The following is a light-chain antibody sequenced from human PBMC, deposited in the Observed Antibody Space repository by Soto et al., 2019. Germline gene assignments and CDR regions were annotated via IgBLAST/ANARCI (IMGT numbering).Light chain of an antibody. CDR2: DAS. CDR1: QSVSSSY. Sequence: EIVLTQSPGTLSLSPGERATFSCRASQSVSSSYLAWYQQKPGQAPRLLIYDASNRATGIPARFSGSGSGTDFTLTISSLEPEDFAVYYCQQRSNWPPITFGQGTRLEI. J-gene: IGKJ5*01. CDR3: QQRSNWPPIT. V-gene: IGKV3D-20*02.